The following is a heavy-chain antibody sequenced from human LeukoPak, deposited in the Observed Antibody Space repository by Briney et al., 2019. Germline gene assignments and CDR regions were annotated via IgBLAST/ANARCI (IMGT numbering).Heavy chain of an antibody. CDR1: GFTFSSYS. V-gene: IGHV3-21*01. CDR2: ISSSSSYI. CDR3: ARVLDPITIFGVADAFDI. D-gene: IGHD3-3*01. Sequence: PGGSLRLSCAASGFTFSSYSMNWVRQAPGKGLEWVSSISSSSSYIYYADSVKGRFTISRDNAKNSLYLQMNSLRAEDTVVYYCARVLDPITIFGVADAFDIWGQGTMVTVSS. J-gene: IGHJ3*02.